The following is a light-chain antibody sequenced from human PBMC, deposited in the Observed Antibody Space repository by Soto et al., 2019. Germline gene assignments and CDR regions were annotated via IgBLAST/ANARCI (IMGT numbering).Light chain of an antibody. J-gene: IGLJ1*01. Sequence: QSALTQPASVSGSPGQSIAISCTGSSSDVGLYNYVSWYQQHPGEVPKLIIFEVSNRPSGVSNRFSGSKSGNTASLTISGLQDEDEDAYYCSSYTTRSTRVFGTGTKVTVL. V-gene: IGLV2-14*01. CDR2: EVS. CDR1: SSDVGLYNY. CDR3: SSYTTRSTRV.